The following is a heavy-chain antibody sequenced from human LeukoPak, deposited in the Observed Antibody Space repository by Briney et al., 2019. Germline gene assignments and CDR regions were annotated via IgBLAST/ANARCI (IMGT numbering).Heavy chain of an antibody. Sequence: GGSLRLSCAASGFTFSNYAMPWVRQAPGKGLEWVSLISGGGGSTYYAASVKGRFTISRDNSKNSLYLQMNSLRTDDTALYYCAKDAYCTNGVCYTYNWFDPWGQGTLVTVSS. CDR3: AKDAYCTNGVCYTYNWFDP. D-gene: IGHD2-8*01. CDR2: ISGGGGST. CDR1: GFTFSNYA. J-gene: IGHJ5*02. V-gene: IGHV3-43*02.